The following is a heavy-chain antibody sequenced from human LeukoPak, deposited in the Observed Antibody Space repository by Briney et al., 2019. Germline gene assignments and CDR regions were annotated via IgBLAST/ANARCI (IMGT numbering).Heavy chain of an antibody. CDR2: IWYDGSNK. D-gene: IGHD6-13*01. V-gene: IGHV3-33*01. J-gene: IGHJ6*02. CDR3: ARQQLGNYYYYGMDV. CDR1: GFTFSSYG. Sequence: PGGSLRLSCAASGFTFSSYGMHWVRQAPGRGLEWVAVIWYDGSNKYYADSVKGRFTISRDNYKNTLYLQMNSLRAEDTAVYYCARQQLGNYYYYGMDVWGQGTTVTVSS.